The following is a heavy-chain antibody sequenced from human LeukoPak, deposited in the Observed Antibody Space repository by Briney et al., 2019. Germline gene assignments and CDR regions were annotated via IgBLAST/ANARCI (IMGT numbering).Heavy chain of an antibody. Sequence: PGGSLRLSCAASGFTFSSYSMNWVRQAPGKGLEWVSSISSSSGYIYYADSMKGRFTISRDNAKNSLYLQMNSLRAEDTAVYYCARDGIQLLGGRPGFDYWGQGTLVTVSS. CDR2: ISSSSGYI. D-gene: IGHD3-10*01. CDR3: ARDGIQLLGGRPGFDY. J-gene: IGHJ4*02. CDR1: GFTFSSYS. V-gene: IGHV3-21*01.